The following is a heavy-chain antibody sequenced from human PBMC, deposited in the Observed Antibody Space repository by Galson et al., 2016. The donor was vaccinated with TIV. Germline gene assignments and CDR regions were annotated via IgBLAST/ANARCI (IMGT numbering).Heavy chain of an antibody. Sequence: SLRLSCAGSGFTFSLYGMAWVRQAPGKGLEWVSVIGGNSVHSYYADSVKGRFTISRDNSENTLFLEMNNLRVEDTAIYYCAKIGAACSSPSCSRSYYCSGSEALDYWGQGTLVTVSA. V-gene: IGHV3-23*01. CDR3: AKIGAACSSPSCSRSYYCSGSEALDY. D-gene: IGHD2-2*01. CDR2: IGGNSVHS. J-gene: IGHJ4*02. CDR1: GFTFSLYG.